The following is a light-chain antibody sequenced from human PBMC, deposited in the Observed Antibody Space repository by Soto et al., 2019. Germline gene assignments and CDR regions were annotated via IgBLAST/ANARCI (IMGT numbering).Light chain of an antibody. Sequence: ETVITQSPATLSVSPGESATLSCRAGQSISNNLAWYQQKPGQAPRLLIYGASSRATGIPDTFSGSGSETQFTLTISSLQSEDFAVYYCQQYYNWPRTFGQGTKVDIK. V-gene: IGKV3-15*01. J-gene: IGKJ1*01. CDR1: QSISNN. CDR3: QQYYNWPRT. CDR2: GAS.